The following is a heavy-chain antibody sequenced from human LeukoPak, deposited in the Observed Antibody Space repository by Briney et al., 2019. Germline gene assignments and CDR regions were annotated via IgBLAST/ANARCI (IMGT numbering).Heavy chain of an antibody. V-gene: IGHV4-59*01. J-gene: IGHJ6*03. D-gene: IGHD6-6*01. CDR1: GGSISSYY. CDR3: ARALSIAARPHYYYYMDV. Sequence: SETLSLTCTVSGGSISSYYWSWIRQPPGKGLEWIGYIYYSGSTNYNPSLKSRVTISVDTSKNQFSLKLSSVTAADTAVYYCARALSIAARPHYYYYMDVWGKGTTVTVSS. CDR2: IYYSGST.